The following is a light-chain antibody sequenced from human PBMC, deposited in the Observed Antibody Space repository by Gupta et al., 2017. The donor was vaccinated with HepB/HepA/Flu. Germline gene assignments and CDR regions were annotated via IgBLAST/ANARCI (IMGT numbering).Light chain of an antibody. J-gene: IGKJ2*01. CDR2: WAS. CDR1: QSVLYSSRNKNY. CDR3: QQYYSTPHT. V-gene: IGKV4-1*01. Sequence: DIVMTQSPESLAVSLGERAAINCKSSQSVLYSSRNKNYLAWYQQRPGQPPKLLIYWASTRESGVPDRFSGSGSGTDFTLTISSLQAEDVAGYYCQQYYSTPHTFGQGTKLEIK.